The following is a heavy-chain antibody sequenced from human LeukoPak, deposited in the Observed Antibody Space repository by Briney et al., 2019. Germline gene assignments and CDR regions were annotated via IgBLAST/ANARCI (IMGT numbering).Heavy chain of an antibody. V-gene: IGHV3-30*04. D-gene: IGHD2-15*01. Sequence: GRSLRLSCAASGFTFSSYALHCVRQAPGKGLEWVAVISYDGSNKYYADSVKGRFTISRDNSKNTLYLQMNSLRAEDTAVYYCAREHIVVVAGGFDYWGQGTLVTVSS. CDR2: ISYDGSNK. CDR1: GFTFSSYA. CDR3: AREHIVVVAGGFDY. J-gene: IGHJ4*02.